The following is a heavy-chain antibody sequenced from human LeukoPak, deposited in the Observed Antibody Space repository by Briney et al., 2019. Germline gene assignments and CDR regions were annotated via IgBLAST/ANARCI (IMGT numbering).Heavy chain of an antibody. CDR3: GRQGYTASYYFVGY. D-gene: IGHD3-10*01. CDR2: IYTTGAT. CDR1: GGSINSYY. Sequence: SETLSLTCSVSGGSINSYYWGWVRQPAGKGLEWIGRIYTTGATHYSPSLKSRLTMSVDTSKNQFSLKLRSVTAADTAVYYCGRQGYTASYYFVGYWSQGTLVTVSS. J-gene: IGHJ4*02. V-gene: IGHV4-4*07.